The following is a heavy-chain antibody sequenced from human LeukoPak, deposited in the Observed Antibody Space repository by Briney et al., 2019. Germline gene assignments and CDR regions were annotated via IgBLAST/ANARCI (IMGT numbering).Heavy chain of an antibody. V-gene: IGHV3-33*01. J-gene: IGHJ4*02. CDR3: ARDFEGFGETIDY. Sequence: GRSLRLSCAASGFTFSSYGMHWVRQAPGKGLEWVAVIWYDGSNKYYADSVKGRFTISRDNSKNTLYLQMNSLRAEDTAVYYCARDFEGFGETIDYWGQGTLVTVS. CDR1: GFTFSSYG. CDR2: IWYDGSNK. D-gene: IGHD3-10*01.